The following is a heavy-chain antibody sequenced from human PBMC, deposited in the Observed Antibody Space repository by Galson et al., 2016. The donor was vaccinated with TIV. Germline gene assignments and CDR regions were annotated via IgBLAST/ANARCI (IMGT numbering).Heavy chain of an antibody. Sequence: QSGAEVKKPGESLRISCKDSGYNFRSYWIAWVRQMPGKGFEWLGNIFPNDSDIRYSPYFRGLVTMSADKSTSTAYLQCSSLKASDTAMYYCARMSLLGALDVWGQGTMVIVSS. J-gene: IGHJ3*01. CDR2: IFPNDSDI. V-gene: IGHV5-51*03. CDR3: ARMSLLGALDV. CDR1: GYNFRSYW. D-gene: IGHD3-16*01.